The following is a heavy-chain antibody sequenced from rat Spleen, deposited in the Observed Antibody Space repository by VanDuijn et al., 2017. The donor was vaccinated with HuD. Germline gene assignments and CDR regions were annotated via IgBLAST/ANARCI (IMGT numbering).Heavy chain of an antibody. Sequence: EVQLVESGGGLVQPGWSLKLSCAASGFTFSNYYMAWVRQAPTKGLEWVAYLSPGGTKTYFRYSVKGRFTISRDNAKSTLYLQMESLRSEDTATYYCTTAGSTTDYYYAGGFDFWGQGVMVTVSS. V-gene: IGHV5-27*01. CDR1: GFTFSNYY. CDR3: TTAGSTTDYYYAGGFDF. CDR2: LSPGGTKT. D-gene: IGHD1-6*01. J-gene: IGHJ2*01.